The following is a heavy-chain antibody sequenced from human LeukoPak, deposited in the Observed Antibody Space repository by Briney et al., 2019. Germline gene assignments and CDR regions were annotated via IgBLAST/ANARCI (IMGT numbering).Heavy chain of an antibody. CDR1: GFTFSIYS. CDR3: ALLAAAGTPRFDY. CDR2: ISDSGDRT. V-gene: IGHV3-23*01. D-gene: IGHD6-13*01. J-gene: IGHJ4*02. Sequence: GGSLRLSCAVSGFTFSIYSMIWVRQAPGKGLGWVSAISDSGDRTFYTDSVKGRFTISRDNSKNTLYLQMNSLRAEDTAVYYCALLAAAGTPRFDYWGQGTLVTVSS.